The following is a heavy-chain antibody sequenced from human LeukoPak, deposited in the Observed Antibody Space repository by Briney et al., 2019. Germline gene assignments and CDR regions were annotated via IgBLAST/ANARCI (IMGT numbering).Heavy chain of an antibody. CDR1: GFTFSTYT. D-gene: IGHD3-10*01. Sequence: GGSLRLSCAASGFTFSTYTMAWVRQAPGGGLEWVSGISGDGYYADSVKGRFAISRDNSKSTLYLQMNSLRAEDTAVYYCAKDFGRNLGGPGYWGRGTRVTVSS. CDR3: AKDFGRNLGGPGY. CDR2: ISGDG. J-gene: IGHJ4*02. V-gene: IGHV3-23*01.